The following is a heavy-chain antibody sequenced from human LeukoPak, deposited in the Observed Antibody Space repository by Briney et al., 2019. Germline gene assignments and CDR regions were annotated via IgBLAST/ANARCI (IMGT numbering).Heavy chain of an antibody. V-gene: IGHV3-48*01. D-gene: IGHD3-16*01. J-gene: IGHJ4*02. CDR2: ISSSSSTI. CDR3: ASAYYYKFDY. CDR1: GFTFSSYS. Sequence: GGSLRLSCAASGFTFSSYSMNWVRQAPGKGLEWVSYISSSSSTIYYADSVKGRFTISRDNAKNSLYLQMNSLKAEDTAVYYCASAYYYKFDYWGQGTLVTVSS.